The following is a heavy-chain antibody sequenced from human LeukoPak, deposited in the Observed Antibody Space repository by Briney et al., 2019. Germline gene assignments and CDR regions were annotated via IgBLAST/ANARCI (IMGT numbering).Heavy chain of an antibody. J-gene: IGHJ4*02. CDR1: GFTVSSNY. CDR3: AKPYYGSGSYYGFNYYAFDY. V-gene: IGHV3-23*01. CDR2: ISGSGGST. Sequence: PGGALRLSCAASGFTVSSNYMSWVRQAPGKGLEWVSVISGSGGSTNYADSVKGRFTISRDNSKNTLYLQMNSLRAEDTAVYYCAKPYYGSGSYYGFNYYAFDYWGQGTLVTVSS. D-gene: IGHD3-10*01.